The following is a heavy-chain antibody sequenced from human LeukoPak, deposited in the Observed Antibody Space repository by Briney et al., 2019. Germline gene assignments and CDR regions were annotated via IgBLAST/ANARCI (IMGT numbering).Heavy chain of an antibody. Sequence: PGGSLRLSCAAPGFTLRSNAMSWVRQAPGKGLEWVSSISSSSSYIYYADSVKGRFTISRDNAKNSLYLQMNSLRAEDTAVYYCARSSITGFDYWGQGTLVTVSS. CDR2: ISSSSSYI. V-gene: IGHV3-21*01. CDR3: ARSSITGFDY. D-gene: IGHD1-14*01. CDR1: GFTLRSNA. J-gene: IGHJ4*02.